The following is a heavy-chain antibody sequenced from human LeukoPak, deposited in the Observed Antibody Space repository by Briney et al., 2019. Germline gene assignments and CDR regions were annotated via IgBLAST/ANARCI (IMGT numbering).Heavy chain of an antibody. CDR2: IYYSGST. D-gene: IGHD3-3*01. J-gene: IGHJ4*02. V-gene: IGHV4-59*01. Sequence: PSETLSLTCTVSGGSISSYYWSWIRQPPGKGLEWIGYIYYSGSTNYNPSLKSRVTISVDTSKNQFSLKLSSVTAADTAVYYCARAGVVNRSPFDYWGRGTLVTVSS. CDR1: GGSISSYY. CDR3: ARAGVVNRSPFDY.